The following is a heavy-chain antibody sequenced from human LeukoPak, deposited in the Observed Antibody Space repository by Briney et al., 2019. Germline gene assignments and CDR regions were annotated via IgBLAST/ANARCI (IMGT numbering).Heavy chain of an antibody. J-gene: IGHJ4*02. Sequence: SETLSLTCTVSGGSISSYYWSWIRQPPGKGLEWIRYIYYSGSTNYNPSLKSRVTISVDTSKNQFSLKLSSVTAADTAVYYCARASHDYGDYSHFDYWGQGTLVTVSS. CDR1: GGSISSYY. V-gene: IGHV4-59*01. CDR2: IYYSGST. CDR3: ARASHDYGDYSHFDY. D-gene: IGHD4-17*01.